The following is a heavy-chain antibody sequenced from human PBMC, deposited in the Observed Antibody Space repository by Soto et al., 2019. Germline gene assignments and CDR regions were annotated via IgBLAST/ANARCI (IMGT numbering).Heavy chain of an antibody. Sequence: SETLSLTFTVSGGSINTFYCSWVRQPAGKGLEWIGRIFSSGSTSFNPSLESRVAMSVDTSKNHFSLNLSSVTAADMAVYYCAREGSYSAYNFAHGIQLWSFDFWGQGALVTVSS. CDR3: AREGSYSAYNFAHGIQLWSFDF. J-gene: IGHJ4*02. CDR1: GGSINTFY. CDR2: IFSSGST. V-gene: IGHV4-4*07. D-gene: IGHD5-12*01.